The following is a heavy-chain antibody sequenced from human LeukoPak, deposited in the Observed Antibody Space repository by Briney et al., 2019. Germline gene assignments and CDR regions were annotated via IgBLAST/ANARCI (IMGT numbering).Heavy chain of an antibody. CDR3: ARDSLDDTLMGPADY. D-gene: IGHD5-18*01. Sequence: AGGPLRLSCTASGFSFSSYWMSWVRQAPGKGLEWVANINQDGSGKYYVDSVKGRFTISRDNAKNSLYLQMNSLRAEDTAVYYCARDSLDDTLMGPADYWGQGTLVTVSS. V-gene: IGHV3-7*03. CDR2: INQDGSGK. J-gene: IGHJ4*02. CDR1: GFSFSSYW.